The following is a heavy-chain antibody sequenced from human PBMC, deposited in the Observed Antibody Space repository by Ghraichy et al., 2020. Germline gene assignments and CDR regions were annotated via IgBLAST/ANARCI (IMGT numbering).Heavy chain of an antibody. V-gene: IGHV4-59*01. CDR2: IYYSGST. Sequence: SETLSLTCTVSGGSISSYYWSWIRQPPGKGLEWIGYIYYSGSTNYNPSLKSRVTISVDTSKNQFSLKLSSVTAEDTAVYYCARKHRPPWGWFDPWGQGTLVTVSS. J-gene: IGHJ5*02. CDR3: ARKHRPPWGWFDP. D-gene: IGHD3-16*01. CDR1: GGSISSYY.